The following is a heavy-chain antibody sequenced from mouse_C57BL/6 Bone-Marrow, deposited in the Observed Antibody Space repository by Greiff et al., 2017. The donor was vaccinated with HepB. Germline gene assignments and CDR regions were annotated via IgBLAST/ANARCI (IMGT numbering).Heavy chain of an antibody. D-gene: IGHD1-1*01. CDR2: IYPSDSET. J-gene: IGHJ4*01. Sequence: VQLQQPGAELVRPGSSVKLSCKASGYTFTSYWLDWVKQRPGQGLEWIGNIYPSDSETHYNQKFKDKATLTVDKSSSTAYMQLSSLTSEDSAVYYCARGLTTVVATDAMDDWGQGTSGTVSS. CDR3: ARGLTTVVATDAMDD. CDR1: GYTFTSYW. V-gene: IGHV1-61*01.